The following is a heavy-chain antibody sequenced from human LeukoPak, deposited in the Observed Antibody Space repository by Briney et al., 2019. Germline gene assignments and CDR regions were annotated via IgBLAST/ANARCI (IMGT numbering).Heavy chain of an antibody. V-gene: IGHV4-61*02. CDR3: ARGFRFPYAFDI. J-gene: IGHJ3*02. D-gene: IGHD3-16*02. Sequence: PSETLSLTCTVSGGSISSGSYYWSWIRQPAGKGLEWIGRIYTSGSTNYNPSLKSRVTISVDTSKNQFSLKLSSVTAADTAVYYCARGFRFPYAFDIWGPGTMVTVSS. CDR1: GGSISSGSYY. CDR2: IYTSGST.